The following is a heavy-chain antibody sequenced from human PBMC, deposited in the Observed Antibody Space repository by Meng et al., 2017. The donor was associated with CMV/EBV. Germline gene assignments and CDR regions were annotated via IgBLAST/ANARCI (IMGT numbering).Heavy chain of an antibody. V-gene: IGHV4-34*01. J-gene: IGHJ3*02. Sequence: GSLRLSCAVYGGSFSGYYWSWIRQPPGKGPEWIGEINHSGSTNYNPSLKSRVTISVDTSKNQFSLKLSSVTAADTAVYYCARKAQDCSSTSCYPFDIWGQGTMVTVSS. CDR3: ARKAQDCSSTSCYPFDI. D-gene: IGHD2-2*01. CDR2: INHSGST. CDR1: GGSFSGYY.